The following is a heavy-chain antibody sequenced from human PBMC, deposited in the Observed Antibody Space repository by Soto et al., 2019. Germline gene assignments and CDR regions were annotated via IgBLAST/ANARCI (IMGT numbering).Heavy chain of an antibody. CDR2: IYSGGST. V-gene: IGHV3-53*01. CDR1: GFTFSSYA. J-gene: IGHJ4*02. D-gene: IGHD1-26*01. Sequence: GGSLRLSCAASGFTFSSYAMSWVRQAPGKGLEWVSVIYSGGSTYYADSVKGRFTTSRDNSKNTLYLQMNSLRAEDTAVYYCASEDSGSYYNYWGQGTLVTVSS. CDR3: ASEDSGSYYNY.